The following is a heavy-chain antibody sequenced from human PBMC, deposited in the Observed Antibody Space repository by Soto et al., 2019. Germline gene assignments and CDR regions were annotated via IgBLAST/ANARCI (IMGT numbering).Heavy chain of an antibody. D-gene: IGHD6-13*01. Sequence: QVQLQESGPGLVKPSETLSLTCTVSGGSISTYYWSWIRQPPGKGLEWVGYIYYSGSTNYNPSLKGRVTFSLDTSKNQFPLKLSSVPAADPAVYYCGRGGGGVYHDYWGQGTLVTVSS. CDR1: GGSISTYY. CDR3: GRGGGGVYHDY. CDR2: IYYSGST. V-gene: IGHV4-59*01. J-gene: IGHJ4*02.